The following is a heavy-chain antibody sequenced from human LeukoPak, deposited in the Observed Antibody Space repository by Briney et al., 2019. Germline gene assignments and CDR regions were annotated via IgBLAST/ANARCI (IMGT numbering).Heavy chain of an antibody. CDR3: ARDAVWGSYRYPTLFDY. D-gene: IGHD3-16*02. V-gene: IGHV3-30-3*01. CDR1: GFTFSSYA. CDR2: ISYDGSNK. Sequence: GGSLRLSCAASGFTFSSYAMHGVRQAPGKGREGVAVISYDGSNKYYADSVKGRFTISRDNSKNTLYLQMNSLRAEDTAVYYCARDAVWGSYRYPTLFDYWGQGTLVTVSS. J-gene: IGHJ4*02.